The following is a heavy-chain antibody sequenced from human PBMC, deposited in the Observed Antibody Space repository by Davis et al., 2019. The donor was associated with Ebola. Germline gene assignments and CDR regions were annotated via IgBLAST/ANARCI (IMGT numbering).Heavy chain of an antibody. V-gene: IGHV3-23*01. CDR1: GFTFSSYA. Sequence: GGSLRLSCAASGFTFSSYAMSWVRQAPGKGLEWVSAISGSGGSTYYADSVKGRFTISRDNSKNTLYLQMNSLRAEDTAVYFCARGPSTGNSFSHWGQGTLVTVSS. J-gene: IGHJ4*02. CDR3: ARGPSTGNSFSH. CDR2: ISGSGGST. D-gene: IGHD4-23*01.